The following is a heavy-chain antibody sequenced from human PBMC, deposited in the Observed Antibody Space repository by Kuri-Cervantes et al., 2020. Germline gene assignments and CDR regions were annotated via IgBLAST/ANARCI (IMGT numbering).Heavy chain of an antibody. CDR3: ARWGSSGWGLIDY. Sequence: ASVKVSCKASGYTFTSYYMHWVRQATGQGLEWMGWMNPNSGNTGYAQKFQGRVTMTRNTSISTAYMELSSLRSEDTAVYYCARWGSSGWGLIDYWGQGTLVTVSS. CDR2: MNPNSGNT. D-gene: IGHD6-19*01. CDR1: GYTFTSYY. V-gene: IGHV1-8*02. J-gene: IGHJ4*02.